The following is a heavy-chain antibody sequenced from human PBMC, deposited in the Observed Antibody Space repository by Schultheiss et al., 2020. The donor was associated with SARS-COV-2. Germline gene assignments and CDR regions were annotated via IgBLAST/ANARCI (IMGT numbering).Heavy chain of an antibody. Sequence: KISCKASGGTFSSYAISWVRQAPGQGLEWMGGIIPIFGTANYAQKFQGRVTITADESTSTAYMELSSLRSEDTAVYYCARDAKTVAFWSGYQPYYYYGMDVWGQGTTVTVSS. CDR1: GGTFSSYA. D-gene: IGHD3-3*01. V-gene: IGHV1-69*01. J-gene: IGHJ6*02. CDR2: IIPIFGTA. CDR3: ARDAKTVAFWSGYQPYYYYGMDV.